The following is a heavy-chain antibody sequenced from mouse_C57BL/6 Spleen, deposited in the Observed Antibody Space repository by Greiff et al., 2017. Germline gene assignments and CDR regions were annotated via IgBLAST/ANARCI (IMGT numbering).Heavy chain of an antibody. J-gene: IGHJ3*01. D-gene: IGHD2-5*01. CDR3: ARIDYSNYVFGAY. V-gene: IGHV1-9*01. CDR1: GYTFTGSW. CDR2: ILPGSGST. Sequence: QVQLQQSGAELMKPGASVKLSCKATGYTFTGSWIEWVKQRPGHGLEWIGEILPGSGSTNYNEKFKGKATFTADTSSNTAYMQLSSLTTEDSAIYYCARIDYSNYVFGAYWGQGTLVTVSA.